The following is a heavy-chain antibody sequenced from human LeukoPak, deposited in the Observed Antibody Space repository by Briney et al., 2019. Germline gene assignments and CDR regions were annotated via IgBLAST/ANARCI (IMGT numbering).Heavy chain of an antibody. CDR3: VRDFMAMGGTTAYLHY. J-gene: IGHJ1*01. CDR1: GFTFSYYS. D-gene: IGHD1-26*01. V-gene: IGHV3-21*01. Sequence: GASLILSCAASGFTFSYYSMNWGRHPPGKRLERVSFSSRNSRNVYYGGSVRSRFTITRDEARNSLFLEMNSLRAEDMAVYYCVRDFMAMGGTTAYLHYWGKGTLVTVSS. CDR2: SSRNSRNV.